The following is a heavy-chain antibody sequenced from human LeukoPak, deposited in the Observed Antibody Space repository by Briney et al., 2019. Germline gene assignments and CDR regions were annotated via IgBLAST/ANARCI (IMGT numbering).Heavy chain of an antibody. CDR3: ATYSSSWHFDY. Sequence: ASVKVSCKASGYTCTSYGINWVRHAPGQGLEWMGWISAYNGHTNYAQNLQGRVTMTTDTSTRTAYMELRSLRSDDTAVFYCATYSSSWHFDYWGQGTLVTVSS. V-gene: IGHV1-18*01. CDR2: ISAYNGHT. J-gene: IGHJ4*02. CDR1: GYTCTSYG. D-gene: IGHD6-13*01.